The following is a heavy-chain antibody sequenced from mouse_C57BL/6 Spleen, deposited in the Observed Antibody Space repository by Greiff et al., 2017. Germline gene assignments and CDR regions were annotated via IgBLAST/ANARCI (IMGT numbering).Heavy chain of an antibody. CDR1: GYTFTSYW. CDR2: INPSNGGT. J-gene: IGHJ2*01. D-gene: IGHD2-3*01. V-gene: IGHV1-53*01. Sequence: QVQLQQPGTELVKPGASVKLSCKASGYTFTSYWMHWVKQRPGQGLEWIGNINPSNGGTNYNEKFKSKATLTVDKSSSTAYMQLRSLTSEDSAVYYCARNSMTLYYFDYWGQGTTLTVSS. CDR3: ARNSMTLYYFDY.